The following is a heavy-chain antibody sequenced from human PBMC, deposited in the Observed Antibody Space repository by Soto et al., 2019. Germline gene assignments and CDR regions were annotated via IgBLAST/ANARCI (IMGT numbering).Heavy chain of an antibody. D-gene: IGHD6-13*01. CDR3: ARDAAAGAGYYYYGMDV. J-gene: IGHJ6*02. V-gene: IGHV4-34*01. CDR2: INHSGST. CDR1: GGSFSGYY. Sequence: SDTLSLTCAVYGGSFSGYYWSWIRQPPGKGLEWIGEINHSGSTNYNPSLKSRVTISVDTSKNQFSLKLSSVTAADTAVYYCARDAAAGAGYYYYGMDVWGQGTTVTVSS.